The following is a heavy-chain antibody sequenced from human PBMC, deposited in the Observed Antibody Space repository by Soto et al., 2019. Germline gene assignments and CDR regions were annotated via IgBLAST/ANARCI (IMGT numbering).Heavy chain of an antibody. D-gene: IGHD3-22*01. V-gene: IGHV3-23*01. J-gene: IGHJ6*02. Sequence: GGSLRLSCAASGFTFSSYAMSWVRQAPGKGLEWVSSISGSGGSTYYADSVKGRFTISRDNSKNTLYLQMSSLRAEDTAVHYCAKDHGGELLRANFYYGMDVWGQGTTVTVSS. CDR1: GFTFSSYA. CDR2: ISGSGGST. CDR3: AKDHGGELLRANFYYGMDV.